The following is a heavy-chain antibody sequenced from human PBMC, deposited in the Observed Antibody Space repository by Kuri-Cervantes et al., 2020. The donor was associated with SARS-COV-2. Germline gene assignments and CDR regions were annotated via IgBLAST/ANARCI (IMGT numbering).Heavy chain of an antibody. V-gene: IGHV3-30*18. CDR2: ISYDGNNK. CDR3: AKDRVGVLDS. J-gene: IGHJ4*02. Sequence: GESLKISCAASGFTFSSYWMHWVRQAPGKGLEWVAVISYDGNNKNCTASGKGRFTISRDNSRNTLYLQMRSLRTEDTAFYYCAKDRVGVLDSWGQGTLVTVSS. CDR1: GFTFSSYW. D-gene: IGHD2-8*01.